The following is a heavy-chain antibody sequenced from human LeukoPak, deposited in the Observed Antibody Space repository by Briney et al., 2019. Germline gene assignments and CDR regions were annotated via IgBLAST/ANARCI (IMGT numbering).Heavy chain of an antibody. CDR3: ARRSGYYFDY. CDR1: GYSFSTHW. Sequence: AGESLKISCQGFGYSFSTHWIGWVRQMPGKGLEWMGIIYPGDSDTRYSPSFQGQVSISADKSISTAHLQWSSLKASDTAIYYCARRSGYYFDYWGRGNLVTVSS. J-gene: IGHJ4*02. CDR2: IYPGDSDT. D-gene: IGHD3-3*01. V-gene: IGHV5-51*01.